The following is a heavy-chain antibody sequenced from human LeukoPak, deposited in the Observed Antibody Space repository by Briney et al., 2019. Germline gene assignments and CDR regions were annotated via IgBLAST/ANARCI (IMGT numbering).Heavy chain of an antibody. V-gene: IGHV3-23*01. CDR3: AKVVTWTYFDY. D-gene: IGHD2-21*02. CDR1: GFPFASYA. CDR2: ISDNSDRT. J-gene: IGHJ4*02. Sequence: GGSLSLSCAASGFPFASYAMSWVRQAPGKGLDWVSSISDNSDRTYYADAVKGRFTISRDNSKNTLYLQMNTLRADDTAVYYCAKVVTWTYFDYWGQGILVTVSS.